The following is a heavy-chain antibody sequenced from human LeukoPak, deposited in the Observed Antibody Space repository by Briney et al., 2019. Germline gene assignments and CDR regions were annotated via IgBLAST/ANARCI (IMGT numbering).Heavy chain of an antibody. D-gene: IGHD3-10*01. J-gene: IGHJ5*02. V-gene: IGHV3-72*01. Sequence: AGGSLRLSCAASGFTFSDHYMDWVRQAPGKGLEWVGRTRNKANSYTTEYAASVKGRFTISRDDSKNSLYLQMNSLKTEDTAVYYCAREVRGTELWFDPWGQGTLVTVSS. CDR3: AREVRGTELWFDP. CDR1: GFTFSDHY. CDR2: TRNKANSYTT.